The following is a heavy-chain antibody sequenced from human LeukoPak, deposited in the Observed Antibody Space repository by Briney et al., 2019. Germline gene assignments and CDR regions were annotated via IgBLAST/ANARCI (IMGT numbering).Heavy chain of an antibody. D-gene: IGHD3-22*01. V-gene: IGHV4-4*07. J-gene: IGHJ3*02. CDR3: ARDQYDSRGYYGAFNI. Sequence: SETLSLTCTVSGGSISSYYWSWIRQPAGKGLEWIGRIYTSGSTNYNPSLKSRVTMSVDTSKNQFSLKLSSVTAADTAVYYCARDQYDSRGYYGAFNIWGQGTMVTVSS. CDR1: GGSISSYY. CDR2: IYTSGST.